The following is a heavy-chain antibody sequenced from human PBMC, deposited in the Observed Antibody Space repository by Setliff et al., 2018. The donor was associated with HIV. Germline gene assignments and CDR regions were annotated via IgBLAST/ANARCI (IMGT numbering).Heavy chain of an antibody. D-gene: IGHD3-10*01. J-gene: IGHJ4*02. Sequence: SETLSLTCSVSGASVNTYYWSWVRQPPGKPLEWIGYIYYGGSTNSNPSLKSRVTMSIDASKNQFSLNLRSVTAADTATYYCARGNYYASGLDYWGQGTLVTVSS. CDR2: IYYGGST. CDR1: GASVNTYY. CDR3: ARGNYYASGLDY. V-gene: IGHV4-59*02.